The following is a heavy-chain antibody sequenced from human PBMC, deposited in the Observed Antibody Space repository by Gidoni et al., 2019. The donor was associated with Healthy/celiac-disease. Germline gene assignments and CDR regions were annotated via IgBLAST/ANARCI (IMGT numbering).Heavy chain of an antibody. CDR2: ISSSGSTI. CDR3: ARGDGIVLRFLDPVGGMDV. V-gene: IGHV3-48*03. D-gene: IGHD3-3*01. Sequence: EVQLVESGGGLVQPGGSLRLSCAASGFTFSSYEMNWVRQAPGKGLEWVSYISSSGSTIYYADSVKGRFTISRDNAKNSLYLQMNSLRAEDTAVYYCARGDGIVLRFLDPVGGMDVWGQGTTVTVSS. CDR1: GFTFSSYE. J-gene: IGHJ6*02.